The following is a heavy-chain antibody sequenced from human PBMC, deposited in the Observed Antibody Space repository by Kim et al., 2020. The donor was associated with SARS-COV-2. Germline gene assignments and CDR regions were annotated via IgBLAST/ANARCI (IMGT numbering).Heavy chain of an antibody. V-gene: IGHV4-39*01. CDR2: LYYSGST. J-gene: IGHJ4*01. D-gene: IGHD5-18*01. CDR3: AGHAGWIQLCYIDY. CDR1: GGSISSSGYY. Sequence: SETLSLTCTVSGGSISSSGYYWGWIRQPPGKELVWIGSLYYSGSTYYNPSLKSRVTLSVYTSKNQFSLKLSSGTAADTAVYYWAGHAGWIQLCYIDYCG.